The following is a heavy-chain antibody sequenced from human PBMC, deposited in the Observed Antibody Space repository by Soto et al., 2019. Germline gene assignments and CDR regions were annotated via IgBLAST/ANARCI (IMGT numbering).Heavy chain of an antibody. CDR1: GGSISCGDSF. D-gene: IGHD3-3*01. CDR2: ISSTGST. CDR3: ARGRLIIPYYYNGMDV. J-gene: IGHJ6*02. Sequence: QVQLQESGPGLVEPSPTLSLACTVSGGSISCGDSFWSWIRQSPGRGLEWIGYISSTGSTYYNPSLMNRVSVSRDTSKNQSPLKLSSVTPTDTAVYYCARGRLIIPYYYNGMDVWGQGTTVTV. V-gene: IGHV4-30-4*01.